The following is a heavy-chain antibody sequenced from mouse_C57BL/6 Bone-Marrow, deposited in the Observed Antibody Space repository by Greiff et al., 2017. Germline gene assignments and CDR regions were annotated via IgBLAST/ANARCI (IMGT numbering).Heavy chain of an antibody. V-gene: IGHV3-2*02. D-gene: IGHD2-2*01. CDR1: GYSIISDYA. J-gene: IGHJ2*01. CDR3: ARSRDGYGYFYY. CDR2: IRYSGST. Sequence: DVKLQESGPGLVKPSQSLSLTCTVTGYSIISDYAWNWIRQFPGNKLEWMGYIRYSGSTSYNPSLKSRISITRDTSKNQFFLQLNSVTTEDTATYYCARSRDGYGYFYYWGQGTTLTVSS.